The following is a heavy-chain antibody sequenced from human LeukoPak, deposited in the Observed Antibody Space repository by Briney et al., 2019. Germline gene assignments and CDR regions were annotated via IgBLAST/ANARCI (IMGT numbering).Heavy chain of an antibody. CDR2: ISPYTGNS. Sequence: ASVTVSCKASGYTFSNYVLTWVRQAPGQGLEWMGRISPYTGNSNYAQKFQDRVTMTTDTSTSTAYMELRSLRSDDTAVYYCARAAGRVQLERRIGFDYWGQGTLVTVSS. V-gene: IGHV1-18*01. CDR1: GYTFSNYV. D-gene: IGHD1-1*01. CDR3: ARAAGRVQLERRIGFDY. J-gene: IGHJ4*02.